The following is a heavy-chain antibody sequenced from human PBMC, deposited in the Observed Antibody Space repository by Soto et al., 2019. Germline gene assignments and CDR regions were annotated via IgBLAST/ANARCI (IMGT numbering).Heavy chain of an antibody. V-gene: IGHV3-49*03. CDR1: GFTFGDYA. CDR2: IRSKAYGGTT. D-gene: IGHD1-1*01. Sequence: PGGSLRLSCTASGFTFGDYAMSWFRQAPGKGLEWVGFIRSKAYGGTTEYAASVKGRFTISRDDSKSIAYLQMNSLKTEDTAVYYCTCLSNRLGNYYGMDVWGQGTTVTVSS. J-gene: IGHJ6*02. CDR3: TCLSNRLGNYYGMDV.